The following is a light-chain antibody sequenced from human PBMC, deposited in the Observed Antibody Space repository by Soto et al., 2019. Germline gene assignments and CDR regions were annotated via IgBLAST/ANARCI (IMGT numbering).Light chain of an antibody. V-gene: IGKV1-39*01. Sequence: DIQMTQSPSSLSASVGDRVTITCRAGQSISKYLNWHQQKPGKAPKLLIYAASSLQSGVPSRFSGSGSGTDFTLTINSLQPADFATYYCQQSYSTPNTFGQGTKVEIK. CDR1: QSISKY. CDR3: QQSYSTPNT. J-gene: IGKJ2*01. CDR2: AAS.